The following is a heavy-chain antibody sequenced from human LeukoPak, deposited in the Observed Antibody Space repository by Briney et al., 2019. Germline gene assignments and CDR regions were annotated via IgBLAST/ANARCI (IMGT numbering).Heavy chain of an antibody. J-gene: IGHJ5*02. CDR3: ARARGSRNWFDP. CDR2: INPTGGST. D-gene: IGHD1-26*01. Sequence: ASVKVSCKASGYTFTSYYMHWVRQAPGQGLEWMGIINPTGGSTSYAQKFQGRVTMTRDTSTSTVYMELSSLRSEDTAVYYCARARGSRNWFDPWGQGTLVTVSS. CDR1: GYTFTSYY. V-gene: IGHV1-46*01.